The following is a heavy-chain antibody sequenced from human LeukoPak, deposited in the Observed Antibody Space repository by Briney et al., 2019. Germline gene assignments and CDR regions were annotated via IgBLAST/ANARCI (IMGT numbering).Heavy chain of an antibody. V-gene: IGHV3-64*01. D-gene: IGHD3-3*01. CDR3: ARDRSPSYYDFWSGDHDY. CDR1: GFTFSSYA. CDR2: ISSNGGST. J-gene: IGHJ4*02. Sequence: PGGSLRLSCAASGFTFSSYAMHWVRQAPGKGLEYVSAISSNGGSTYYANSVKGRFTISRDNSKNTLYLQMGSLRAEDMAVYYCARDRSPSYYDFWSGDHDYWGQGTLVTVSS.